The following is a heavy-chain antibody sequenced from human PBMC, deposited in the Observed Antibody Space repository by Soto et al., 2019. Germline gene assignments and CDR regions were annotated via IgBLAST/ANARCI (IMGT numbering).Heavy chain of an antibody. CDR3: ARQIYDSDSGPNFQYYFDS. D-gene: IGHD3-22*01. V-gene: IGHV5-10-1*01. CDR1: GYSFAGYG. J-gene: IGHJ4*02. CDR2: IDPSDSQT. Sequence: GESLQICCKGSGYSFAGYGITWARQMPGKGLEWMGRIDPSDSQTYYSPSFRGHVTISAAKSITTVFLQWSSLRASDTSMYYCARQIYDSDSGPNFQYYFDSWGQGTLVTVSS.